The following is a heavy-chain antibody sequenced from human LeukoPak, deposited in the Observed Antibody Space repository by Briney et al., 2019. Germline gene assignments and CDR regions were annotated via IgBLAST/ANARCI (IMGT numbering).Heavy chain of an antibody. CDR1: GFTFSSYS. D-gene: IGHD3-22*01. CDR2: ITTTFYT. Sequence: GGSLRLSCAASGFTFSSYSFNWVRQVPGKGLEWVSSITTTFYTYYTDSVKGRFTISRDNAKNSLYLQMHSLRAEDTAVYYCASGRRAFYYDTSGYSPLVYWGQGTLVTVSS. CDR3: ASGRRAFYYDTSGYSPLVY. J-gene: IGHJ4*02. V-gene: IGHV3-21*01.